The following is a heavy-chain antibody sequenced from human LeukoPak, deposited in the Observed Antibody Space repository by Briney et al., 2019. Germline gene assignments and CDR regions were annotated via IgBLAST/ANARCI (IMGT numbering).Heavy chain of an antibody. J-gene: IGHJ4*02. Sequence: GGSLRLSCVASGFTFSSYWMHWVRLAPGKGLEWLAVITNDGSRQYYADSVKGRFTVSRDNSKSLLFLQMESLRHDDTGIYYCAKGRRTGFVDYWGQGALVTVSS. CDR2: ITNDGSRQ. CDR1: GFTFSSYW. CDR3: AKGRRTGFVDY. D-gene: IGHD1-1*01. V-gene: IGHV3-30*18.